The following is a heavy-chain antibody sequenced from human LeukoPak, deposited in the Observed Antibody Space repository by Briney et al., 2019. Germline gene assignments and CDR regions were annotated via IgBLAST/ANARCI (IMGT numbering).Heavy chain of an antibody. CDR2: IYHSGST. CDR3: ARAGTNLGDYDY. J-gene: IGHJ4*02. D-gene: IGHD4-17*01. CDR1: GGSFSGYY. V-gene: IGHV4-38-2*01. Sequence: PSETLSLTCAVYGGSFSGYYWGWIRQPPGKGLEWIGSIYHSGSTYYNPSLKSRVTISADTSKNEFSLKLSSVAAADTAVYYCARAGTNLGDYDYWGQGTLVTVSS.